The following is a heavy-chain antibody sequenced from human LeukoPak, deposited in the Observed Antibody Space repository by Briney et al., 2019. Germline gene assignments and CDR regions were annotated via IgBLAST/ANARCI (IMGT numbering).Heavy chain of an antibody. Sequence: GRSLTLSCAASGSTFSSYSMNCVSQAPGNRLEWVSSISSSSSYIYYADSVKGRFTISRDNAKNSLYLQMNSLRAEDTAVYYCARGYCSGGSCYRMDVWGQGTTVTVSS. J-gene: IGHJ6*02. V-gene: IGHV3-21*01. CDR1: GSTFSSYS. CDR3: ARGYCSGGSCYRMDV. CDR2: ISSSSSYI. D-gene: IGHD2-15*01.